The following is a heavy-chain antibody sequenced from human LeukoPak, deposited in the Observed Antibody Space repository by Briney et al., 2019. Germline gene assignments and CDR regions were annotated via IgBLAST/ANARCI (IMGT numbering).Heavy chain of an antibody. V-gene: IGHV1-69*02. D-gene: IGHD5-18*01. CDR3: ARPPGYSYGPFDY. Sequence: SVKVSCKASGGTFSSYTISWVRQAPGQGLEWMGRIIPILGIANYAQNFQGRVTITADKSTSTAYMELSSLRSEDAAVYYCARPPGYSYGPFDYWGQGTLVTVSS. CDR2: IIPILGIA. J-gene: IGHJ4*02. CDR1: GGTFSSYT.